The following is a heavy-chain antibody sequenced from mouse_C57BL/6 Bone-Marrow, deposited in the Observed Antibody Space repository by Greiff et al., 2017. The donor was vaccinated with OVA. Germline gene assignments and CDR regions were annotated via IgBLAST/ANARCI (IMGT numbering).Heavy chain of an antibody. D-gene: IGHD1-1*01. CDR1: GFSLTSYG. Sequence: VQLQQSGPGLVQPSQSLSITCTVSGFSLTSYGVHWVRQSPGKGLEWLGVIWRGGSTDYNAAFMSRLSITKDNSKSQVFFKMNSLQADDAAIYCCAKEDYDSSSFAYWGKGTLVTVSA. CDR2: IWRGGST. J-gene: IGHJ3*01. V-gene: IGHV2-5*01. CDR3: AKEDYDSSSFAY.